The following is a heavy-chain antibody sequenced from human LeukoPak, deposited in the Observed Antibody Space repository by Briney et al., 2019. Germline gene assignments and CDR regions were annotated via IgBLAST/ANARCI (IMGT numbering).Heavy chain of an antibody. CDR1: GYTFTSYA. V-gene: IGHV1-3*01. CDR3: ARVYYYDSRRYYFDY. D-gene: IGHD3-22*01. CDR2: INAGNGNA. J-gene: IGHJ4*02. Sequence: ASVKVSCKASGYTFTSYAMHWARQAPGQRLEWMGWINAGNGNAKYSQKFQGRVTITRDTSASTAYMELSSLRSEDTAVYYCARVYYYDSRRYYFDYWGQGTLVTVSS.